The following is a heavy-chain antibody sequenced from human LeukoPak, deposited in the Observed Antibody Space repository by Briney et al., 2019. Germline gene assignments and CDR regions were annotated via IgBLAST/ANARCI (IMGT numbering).Heavy chain of an antibody. CDR2: ITTTGSYI. D-gene: IGHD3-9*01. V-gene: IGHV3-21*01. J-gene: IGHJ6*03. Sequence: GGSLRLSCAASGFTFSSYSMNWVRQAPGKGLEWVSSITTTGSYIYYADSVKGRFTISRDNAKSSLYLQMNSLRAEDTAVYYCAGGHFDWPYYMDVWGQGTTVTVSS. CDR1: GFTFSSYS. CDR3: AGGHFDWPYYMDV.